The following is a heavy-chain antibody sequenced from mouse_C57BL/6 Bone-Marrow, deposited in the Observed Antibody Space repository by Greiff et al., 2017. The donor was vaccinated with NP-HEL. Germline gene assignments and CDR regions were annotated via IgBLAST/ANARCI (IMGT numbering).Heavy chain of an antibody. D-gene: IGHD1-1*01. J-gene: IGHJ1*03. V-gene: IGHV1-64*01. CDR2: IHPNSGST. CDR1: GYTFTSYW. Sequence: QVQLQQSGAELVKPGASVKLSCKASGYTFTSYWMHWVKQRPGQGLEWIGMIHPNSGSTNYNEKFKSKATLTVDKSSSTAYMQLSSLTSEDSAVYYCAREGSTVVAHWYFDVWGTGTTVTVSS. CDR3: AREGSTVVAHWYFDV.